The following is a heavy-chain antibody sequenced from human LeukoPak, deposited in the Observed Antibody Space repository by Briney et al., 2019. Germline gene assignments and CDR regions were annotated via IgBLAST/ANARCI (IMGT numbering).Heavy chain of an antibody. V-gene: IGHV3-23*01. D-gene: IGHD1-26*01. CDR3: ATSGSGSHFRYYFDY. J-gene: IGHJ4*02. CDR1: GFTFSTYD. CDR2: ISGSGGTT. Sequence: PGGSLRVSCAASGFTFSTYDMSWVRQAPGKGLEWVSAISGSGGTTYYADSVKGRFTISRDNSKNTLFLQMNSLRAEDTAVYYCATSGSGSHFRYYFDYWGQGTLVTVSS.